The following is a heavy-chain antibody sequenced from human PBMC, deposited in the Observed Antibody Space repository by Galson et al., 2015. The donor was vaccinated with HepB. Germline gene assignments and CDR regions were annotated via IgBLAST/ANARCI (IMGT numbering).Heavy chain of an antibody. CDR2: IRSKAYGGTT. J-gene: IGHJ3*02. CDR3: TSRKGIAAAGKIGAFDI. CDR1: GFTFGDYA. Sequence: SLRLSCAASGFTFGDYAMSWVRQAPGKGLEWVGFIRSKAYGGTTEYAASVKGRFTISRDDSKSIAYLQMNSLKTEDTAVYYCTSRKGIAAAGKIGAFDIWGQGTMVTVSS. D-gene: IGHD6-13*01. V-gene: IGHV3-49*04.